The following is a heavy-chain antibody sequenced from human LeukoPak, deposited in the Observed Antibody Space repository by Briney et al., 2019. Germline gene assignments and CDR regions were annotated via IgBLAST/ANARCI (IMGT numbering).Heavy chain of an antibody. CDR1: GGSFSGYY. CDR2: INHSGST. D-gene: IGHD2-15*01. Sequence: SETLSLTCAVYGGSFSGYYWSWIRQPPGKGLEWIGEINHSGSTNYNPSLKSRVTISVDTSKNQFSLNLSSVTAADTAVYYCARGRTDIVVVVAAPALDYWGQGTLVTVSS. CDR3: ARGRTDIVVVVAAPALDY. V-gene: IGHV4-34*01. J-gene: IGHJ4*02.